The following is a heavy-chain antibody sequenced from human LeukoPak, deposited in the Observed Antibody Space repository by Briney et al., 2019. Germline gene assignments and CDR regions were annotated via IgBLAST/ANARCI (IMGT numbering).Heavy chain of an antibody. CDR3: ARDQGIRWYYYGMDV. J-gene: IGHJ6*04. CDR2: ISAYNGNT. D-gene: IGHD4-23*01. CDR1: GYTFTSYG. Sequence: ASVKVSCKASGYTFTSYGIRWVRQAPGQGLEWMGWISAYNGNTNYAQKLQGRVTMTTDTSTSTAYMELRSLRSDDTAVYYCARDQGIRWYYYGMDVWGKGTTVTVSS. V-gene: IGHV1-18*04.